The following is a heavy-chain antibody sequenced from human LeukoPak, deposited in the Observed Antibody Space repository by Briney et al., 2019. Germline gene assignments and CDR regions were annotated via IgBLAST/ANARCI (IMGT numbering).Heavy chain of an antibody. D-gene: IGHD3-22*01. CDR2: ISAYNGNT. V-gene: IGHV1-18*01. J-gene: IGHJ4*02. Sequence: GASVKVSCKASGYTFTSYGISWVRQAPGQGLEWMGWISAYNGNTNYAQKLQGRVTMTTDTSTSTAYMELRSLRSNDTAVYYCARDLYYDSSGYYRLWGQGTLVTVSS. CDR3: ARDLYYDSSGYYRL. CDR1: GYTFTSYG.